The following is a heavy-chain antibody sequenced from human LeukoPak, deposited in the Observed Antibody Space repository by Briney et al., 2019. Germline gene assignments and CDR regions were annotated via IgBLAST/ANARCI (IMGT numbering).Heavy chain of an antibody. D-gene: IGHD2-2*01. Sequence: PSETLSLTCAVYGGSFSGYYWSWIRQPPGKGLEWIGEINHSGSTNYNPSLKSRVTISVDTSKDQFSLKLSSVTAADMAVYYCASSSTSCCSFDYWGQGTLVTVSS. CDR2: INHSGST. CDR1: GGSFSGYY. V-gene: IGHV4-34*01. J-gene: IGHJ4*02. CDR3: ASSSTSCCSFDY.